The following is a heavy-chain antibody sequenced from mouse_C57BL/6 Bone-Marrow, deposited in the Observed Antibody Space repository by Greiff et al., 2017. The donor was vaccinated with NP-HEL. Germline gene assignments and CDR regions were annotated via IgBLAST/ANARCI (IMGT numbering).Heavy chain of an antibody. D-gene: IGHD1-1*01. V-gene: IGHV1-50*01. CDR2: IDSSDSYT. CDR3: ARDYYGSSSVYFDY. CDR1: GYTFTSYW. J-gene: IGHJ2*01. Sequence: QVQLQQPGAELVKPGASVKLSCKASGYTFTSYWMHWVKQRPGQGLEWIGEIDSSDSYTYYMQSFKGQATLTVDTSTSTVYMQLRSLTSEDSATFYWARDYYGSSSVYFDYWGRGTTHRVSS.